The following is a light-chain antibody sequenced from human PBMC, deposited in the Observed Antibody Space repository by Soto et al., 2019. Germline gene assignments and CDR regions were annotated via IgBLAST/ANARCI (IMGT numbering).Light chain of an antibody. CDR2: KES. Sequence: DIQMTQSPSPLSASVRDRVTIICRASQSISSWLAWYQQKPGKASKLLIYKESSLESGGPSSFSGSGSGTEFTLTISRLQTDDFAIYYCQKYNSYSRTFGQGTKVVIK. J-gene: IGKJ1*01. CDR3: QKYNSYSRT. CDR1: QSISSW. V-gene: IGKV1-5*03.